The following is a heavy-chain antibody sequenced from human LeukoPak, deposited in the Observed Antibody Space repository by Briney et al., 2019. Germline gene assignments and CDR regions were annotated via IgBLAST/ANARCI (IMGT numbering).Heavy chain of an antibody. Sequence: GGSLRLSCAASGFTFSSYEMNWVRQAPGEGLEWVSYISSSGSTIYYADSVKGRFTISRDNAKNSLYLQMNSLRAEDTAVYYCARGPRLLDGYILPFDYWGQGTLVTVSS. CDR3: ARGPRLLDGYILPFDY. CDR2: ISSSGSTI. V-gene: IGHV3-48*03. CDR1: GFTFSSYE. D-gene: IGHD5-24*01. J-gene: IGHJ4*02.